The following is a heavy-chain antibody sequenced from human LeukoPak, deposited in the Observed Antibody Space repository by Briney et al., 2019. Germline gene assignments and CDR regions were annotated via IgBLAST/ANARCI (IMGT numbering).Heavy chain of an antibody. CDR1: GYTFATYW. D-gene: IGHD6-19*01. V-gene: IGHV5-51*01. CDR3: ARHVVPYSSGLTGFDY. Sequence: RGESLKISCKGSGYTFATYWIGWVRQMPGKGLEWMGIIYPGDSDTRYSPSFQGQVTLSADESITTAYLQWSSLKASDTAMYYCARHVVPYSSGLTGFDYWGQGTLVTVSS. J-gene: IGHJ4*02. CDR2: IYPGDSDT.